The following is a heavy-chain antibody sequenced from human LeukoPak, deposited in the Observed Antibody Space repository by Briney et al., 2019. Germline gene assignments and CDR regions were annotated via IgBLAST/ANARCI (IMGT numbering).Heavy chain of an antibody. CDR3: ARGGVTMVRGVIYYFDY. J-gene: IGHJ4*02. Sequence: SETLSLTCTVFGDSMKSDHWSWIRQPPGKGLEWIGRIYGSGTTTYNPSLKSRVTISVDTSKNQFSLKLSSVTAADTAVYYCARGGVTMVRGVIYYFDYWGQGTLVTVSS. CDR1: GDSMKSDH. CDR2: IYGSGTT. D-gene: IGHD3-10*01. V-gene: IGHV4-59*12.